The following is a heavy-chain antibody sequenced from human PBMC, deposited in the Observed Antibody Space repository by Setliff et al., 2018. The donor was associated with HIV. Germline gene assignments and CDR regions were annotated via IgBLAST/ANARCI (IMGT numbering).Heavy chain of an antibody. CDR3: VKERWGPPVRF. V-gene: IGHV3-30*18. CDR2: ISYDGDNE. D-gene: IGHD4-17*01. J-gene: IGHJ4*02. CDR1: GFSFRNFG. Sequence: GESLKISCAASGFSFRNFGMHWVRQSPGKGLEWVADISYDGDNEHYADFVKGRFTISRDNARNSLFLQMSSLTDEDTALYYCVKERWGPPVRFWGQGTQVTVSS.